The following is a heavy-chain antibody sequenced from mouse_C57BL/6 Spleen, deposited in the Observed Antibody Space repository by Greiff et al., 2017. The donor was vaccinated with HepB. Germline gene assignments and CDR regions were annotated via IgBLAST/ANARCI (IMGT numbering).Heavy chain of an antibody. D-gene: IGHD2-4*01. Sequence: QVHVKQSGAELVRPGTSVKLSCKASGYTFTSYWMHWVKQRPGQGLEWIGVIDPSDSYTNYNQKFKGKATLTVDTSSSTAYMQLSSLTSEDSAVYYCAREGSYYDYETVFAYWGQGTLVTVSA. V-gene: IGHV1-59*01. CDR1: GYTFTSYW. J-gene: IGHJ3*01. CDR2: IDPSDSYT. CDR3: AREGSYYDYETVFAY.